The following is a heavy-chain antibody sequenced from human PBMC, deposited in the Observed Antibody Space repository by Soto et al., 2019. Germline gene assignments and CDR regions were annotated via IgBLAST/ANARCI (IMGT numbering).Heavy chain of an antibody. Sequence: QVQLQESGPGLVKPSGTLSLTCAVSGGSISTNWWSWVRQPPGKGLEWIGEIYHSGTTNYNPSLXXXXXXXXXXXXXXXXXXXTSVTAADTAVYYCARHISVPRTRGFDYWGQGTLVTVSS. CDR1: GGSISTNW. CDR2: IYHSGTT. V-gene: IGHV4-4*02. CDR3: ARHISVPRTRGFDY. J-gene: IGHJ4*02. D-gene: IGHD3-22*01.